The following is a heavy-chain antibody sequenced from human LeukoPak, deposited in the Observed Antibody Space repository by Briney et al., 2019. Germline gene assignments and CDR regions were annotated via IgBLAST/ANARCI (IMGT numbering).Heavy chain of an antibody. J-gene: IGHJ4*02. CDR2: INPNSGGT. D-gene: IGHD6-13*01. CDR3: ASLAQTASGYSSSWYLRGDGY. CDR1: GYTFTGYY. V-gene: IGHV1-2*06. Sequence: ASVKVSCKASGYTFTGYYMHWVRQAPGQGLEWMGRINPNSGGTNYAQKFQGRVTMTRHTSISTAYMELSRLRSDDTAVYYCASLAQTASGYSSSWYLRGDGYWGQGTLVTVSS.